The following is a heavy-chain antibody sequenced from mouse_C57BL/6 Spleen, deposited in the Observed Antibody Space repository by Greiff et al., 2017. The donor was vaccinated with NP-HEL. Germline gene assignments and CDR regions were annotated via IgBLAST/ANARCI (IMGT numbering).Heavy chain of an antibody. V-gene: IGHV1-15*01. J-gene: IGHJ2*01. D-gene: IGHD2-5*01. Sequence: QVQLKQSGAELVRPGASVTLSCKASGYTFTDYEMHWVKQTPVHGLEWIGAIDPETGGTAYNQKFKGKAILTADKSSSTAYMELRSLTSEDSAVYYCKRYSNYDFDYWGQGTTLTVSS. CDR2: IDPETGGT. CDR1: GYTFTDYE. CDR3: KRYSNYDFDY.